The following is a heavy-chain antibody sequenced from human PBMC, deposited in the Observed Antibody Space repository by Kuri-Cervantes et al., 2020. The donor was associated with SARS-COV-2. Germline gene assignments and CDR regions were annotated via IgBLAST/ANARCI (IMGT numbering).Heavy chain of an antibody. CDR1: GFTFSSYG. CDR3: ARDPEWLRYYYGMDV. V-gene: IGHV3-30*02. Sequence: GESLKISCAASGFTFSSYGMHWVRQAPGKGLEWVAFIRYDGSNKYYADSVKGRFTISRDNSKNTLYLQMNSLRAEDTAVYYCARDPEWLRYYYGMDVWGQGTTVTVSS. CDR2: IRYDGSNK. D-gene: IGHD5-12*01. J-gene: IGHJ6*02.